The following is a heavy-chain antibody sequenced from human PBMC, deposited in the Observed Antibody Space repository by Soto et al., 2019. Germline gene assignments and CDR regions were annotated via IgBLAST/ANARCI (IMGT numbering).Heavy chain of an antibody. D-gene: IGHD1-26*01. CDR1: GGSISSYY. CDR2: ISDSGST. Sequence: QVQLQESGPGLVKPSETLSLTCTVSGGSISSYYWSWIRQPPGKGLEWIGYISDSGSTNYNPSLKSRVTISVDMSRNHFSLKLNSLIAADTAVYYCARLSSGGYYAMAYWGQGTLVTVSS. CDR3: ARLSSGGYYAMAY. V-gene: IGHV4-59*08. J-gene: IGHJ4*01.